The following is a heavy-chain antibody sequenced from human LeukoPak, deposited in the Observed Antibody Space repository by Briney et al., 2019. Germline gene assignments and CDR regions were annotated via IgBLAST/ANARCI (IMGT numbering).Heavy chain of an antibody. D-gene: IGHD6-19*01. CDR3: AKEPGAVAGTLNNWFDP. Sequence: GGSLRLSCAASGFTFSSYAMSWVRQAPGKGLEWVSAISGSGGSTYYADSVKGRFTISRDNSKNTLYLQMNSLRAEDTAVYYCAKEPGAVAGTLNNWFDPWGQGTLVTVSS. V-gene: IGHV3-23*01. J-gene: IGHJ5*02. CDR1: GFTFSSYA. CDR2: ISGSGGST.